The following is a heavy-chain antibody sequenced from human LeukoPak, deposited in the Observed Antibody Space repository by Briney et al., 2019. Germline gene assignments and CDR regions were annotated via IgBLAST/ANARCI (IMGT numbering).Heavy chain of an antibody. Sequence: SVKVSCKASGFTFTSSAMQWVRQARGQRLEWIGWIVVGSGNTNYAQKFQERVTITRDMSTSTAYMELSSLRSEDTAVYSCAALRPPLNSYGYYYYYYMDVWGKGTTVTVSS. CDR1: GFTFTSSA. J-gene: IGHJ6*03. CDR2: IVVGSGNT. CDR3: AALRPPLNSYGYYYYYYMDV. V-gene: IGHV1-58*02. D-gene: IGHD5-18*01.